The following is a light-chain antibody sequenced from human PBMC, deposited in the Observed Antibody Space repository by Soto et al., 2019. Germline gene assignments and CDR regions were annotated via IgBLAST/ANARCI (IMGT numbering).Light chain of an antibody. CDR1: QDVSRY. J-gene: IGKJ3*01. V-gene: IGKV1-9*01. CDR2: AAS. Sequence: DIQLTQSPSFLSASVGDRDTITCRASQDVSRYLAWYQQKPGKAPNLLIYAASTLRSGVPSRFSGSGSETEFPLTISSLQPEDFATYYCQQLNSYVFAFGPGTKVDIK. CDR3: QQLNSYVFA.